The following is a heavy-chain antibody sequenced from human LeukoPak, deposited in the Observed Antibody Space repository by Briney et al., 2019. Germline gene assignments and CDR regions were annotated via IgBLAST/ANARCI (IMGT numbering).Heavy chain of an antibody. CDR1: SYSMSSGNY. Sequence: SETLSLTCAVSSYSMSSGNYWGWIRQPPGKGLEWIGSIHHSGRTYYNPSLKRRVTISVDTSKDQFSLKLSSVTAADTAVYYCARDLARESYFYYMDVWGKGTTVTVSS. CDR3: ARDLARESYFYYMDV. J-gene: IGHJ6*03. V-gene: IGHV4-38-2*02. CDR2: IHHSGRT.